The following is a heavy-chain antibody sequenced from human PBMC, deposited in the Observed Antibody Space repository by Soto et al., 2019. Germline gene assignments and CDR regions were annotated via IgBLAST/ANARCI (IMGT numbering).Heavy chain of an antibody. D-gene: IGHD6-19*01. CDR1: GYTLTNYY. Sequence: QVQLVQSGAEVKKPGASVKISCKASGYTLTNYYMHWVRQAPGQGLEWVGKINPSGGSTDYAQKFQGRVTMTRDTSTSTDYMEVSSLRSEDTAVYYCAREIAVAGTVFDYWGQGTLVTVSS. CDR2: INPSGGST. CDR3: AREIAVAGTVFDY. V-gene: IGHV1-46*01. J-gene: IGHJ4*02.